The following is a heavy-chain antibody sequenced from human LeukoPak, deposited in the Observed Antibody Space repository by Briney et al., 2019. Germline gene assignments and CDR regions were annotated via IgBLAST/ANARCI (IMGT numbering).Heavy chain of an antibody. CDR1: GGSISSGGYY. CDR3: ARAGGVYYDSSGYKNAPPFVFDP. Sequence: PSETLSLTCTVSGGSISSGGYYWSWIRQHPGKGLEWIGYIYYSGSTYYNPSLKSRVTMSVDTSKNQFSLKLSSVTAADTAVYYCARAGGVYYDSSGYKNAPPFVFDPWGQGTLVTVSS. V-gene: IGHV4-31*03. D-gene: IGHD3-22*01. CDR2: IYYSGST. J-gene: IGHJ5*02.